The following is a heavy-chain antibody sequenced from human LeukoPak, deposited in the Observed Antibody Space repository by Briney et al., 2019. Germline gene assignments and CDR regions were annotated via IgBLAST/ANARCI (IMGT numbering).Heavy chain of an antibody. CDR2: IYPGDSDT. V-gene: IGHV5-51*01. CDR3: ARQTISGSYFGSAFDI. CDR1: GYSFTTYW. D-gene: IGHD1-26*01. Sequence: GESLKISCKGSGYSFTTYWIGWVRQMPGKGLEWMGIIYPGDSDTRYSPSFQGQVTISADKSISTAYLQWSSLKASDTAMYYCARQTISGSYFGSAFDIWGQGTLVTVSS. J-gene: IGHJ3*02.